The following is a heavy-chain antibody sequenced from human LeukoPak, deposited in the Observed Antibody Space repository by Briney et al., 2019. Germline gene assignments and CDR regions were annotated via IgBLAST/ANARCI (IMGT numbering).Heavy chain of an antibody. V-gene: IGHV3-23*01. CDR2: ITSSGGST. Sequence: GGSLRLSCAASGFTFSSYAMSWVRQAPGKGLEWVSAITSSGGSTYYADSVKGRFTISRDNSKNTLYLQMNSLRAEDTAVYYCAKLRFLEWLLRDAFDIWGQGTMVTVSS. J-gene: IGHJ3*02. D-gene: IGHD3-3*01. CDR1: GFTFSSYA. CDR3: AKLRFLEWLLRDAFDI.